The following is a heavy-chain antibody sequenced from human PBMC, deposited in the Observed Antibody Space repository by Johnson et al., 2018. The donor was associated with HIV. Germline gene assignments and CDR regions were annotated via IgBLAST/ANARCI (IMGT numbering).Heavy chain of an antibody. CDR1: GFTFSSYA. D-gene: IGHD1-26*01. CDR3: AKDMFRWELLDGDTFDI. Sequence: VQLVESGGGLVQPGGSLRLSCAASGFTFSSYAMSWVRQAPGKGLEWVSAISGSGGYTYYADSVKGRFTISRDSSTNTLYLQMNSLRAEDTAVYYCAKDMFRWELLDGDTFDIWGQGTMVTVSS. V-gene: IGHV3-23*04. CDR2: ISGSGGYT. J-gene: IGHJ3*02.